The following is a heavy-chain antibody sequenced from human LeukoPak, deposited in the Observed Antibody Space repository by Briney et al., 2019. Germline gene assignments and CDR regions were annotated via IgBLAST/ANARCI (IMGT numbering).Heavy chain of an antibody. CDR2: IYYIGST. CDR3: GRRVTLIRGIYYHGMDV. J-gene: IGHJ6*02. V-gene: IGHV4-59*08. D-gene: IGHD3-10*01. Sequence: SETLSLTCTVSGGSISSHYWNWFRQPPGKGLEWLGNIYYIGSTNYNPSLKSRITISVDRSKNQFSLRLNSVTAADTAVYYCGRRVTLIRGIYYHGMDVWGQGTTVTVSS. CDR1: GGSISSHY.